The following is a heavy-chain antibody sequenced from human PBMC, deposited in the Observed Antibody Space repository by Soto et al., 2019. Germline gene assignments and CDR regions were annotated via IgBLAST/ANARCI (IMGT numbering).Heavy chain of an antibody. J-gene: IGHJ4*02. CDR3: ARRYCSGGSCYPPGYFDY. V-gene: IGHV4-39*01. CDR1: GGSVSSSSYY. Sequence: SETLSLTCTVSGGSVSSSSYYWGWIRQPPGKGLEWIGNIYYSGSTSYNPSLKSRVTISVDTSKNQFSLKLSSVTAADTAVYYCARRYCSGGSCYPPGYFDYWGQGTLVTAPQ. D-gene: IGHD2-15*01. CDR2: IYYSGST.